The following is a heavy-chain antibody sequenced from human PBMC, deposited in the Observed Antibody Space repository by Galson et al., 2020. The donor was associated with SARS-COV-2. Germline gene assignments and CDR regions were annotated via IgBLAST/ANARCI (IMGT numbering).Heavy chain of an antibody. Sequence: ETSETRSLTCTVSGGSISSSSYYWGWIRQPPGKGLEWIGSIYYSGSTYYNPSLKSRVTISVDTSKNQFSLKLSSVTAADTAVYYCARSYGHDAYYYGMDVWGQGTTVTVSS. D-gene: IGHD3-16*01. CDR3: ARSYGHDAYYYGMDV. CDR2: IYYSGST. J-gene: IGHJ6*02. CDR1: GGSISSSSYY. V-gene: IGHV4-39*01.